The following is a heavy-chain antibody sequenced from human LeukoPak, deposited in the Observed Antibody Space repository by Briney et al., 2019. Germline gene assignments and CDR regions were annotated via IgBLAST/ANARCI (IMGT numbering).Heavy chain of an antibody. V-gene: IGHV1-46*01. CDR1: GYTFTSNY. CDR3: ARDQEGFDY. CDR2: FYPRDGST. Sequence: ASVKVSCKASGYTFTSNYIHWVRQAPGQGLEWMGMFYPRDGSTSYAQKFQGRVTVTRDTSTSTVHMELSGLRSEDTAVYYCARDQEGFDYWGQGTLVIVSS. J-gene: IGHJ4*02.